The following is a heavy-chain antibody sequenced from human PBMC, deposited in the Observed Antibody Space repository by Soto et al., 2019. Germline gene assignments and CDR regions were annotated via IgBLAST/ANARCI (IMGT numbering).Heavy chain of an antibody. CDR2: INSDGSSR. J-gene: IGHJ4*02. V-gene: IGHV3-74*01. Sequence: EVQLVESGGGLVQPGGSLRLSCTASGFTFSSYWMHWVRQAPGKGLVWVSRINSDGSSRNYADSVKGRFTISRDNAKNTLYLQINSLRAEDTAVYFCARSIFYSNYVAYYFEYGGQGTLVTVSS. CDR3: ARSIFYSNYVAYYFEY. CDR1: GFTFSSYW. D-gene: IGHD4-4*01.